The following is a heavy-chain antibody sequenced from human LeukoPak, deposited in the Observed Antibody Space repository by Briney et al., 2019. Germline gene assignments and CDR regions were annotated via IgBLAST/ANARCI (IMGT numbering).Heavy chain of an antibody. V-gene: IGHV1-18*01. CDR3: ARMLVGAPGDFDY. CDR2: INTYNSDT. J-gene: IGHJ4*02. D-gene: IGHD1-26*01. Sequence: ASMKVSCKVFGYTFTNYGISWVRQAPGQGLEWLGWINTYNSDTDYAQKVQDRVTMTTDTSTNTTYLELRSLRSDDTAVYYCARMLVGAPGDFDYWGQGTLVTVSS. CDR1: GYTFTNYG.